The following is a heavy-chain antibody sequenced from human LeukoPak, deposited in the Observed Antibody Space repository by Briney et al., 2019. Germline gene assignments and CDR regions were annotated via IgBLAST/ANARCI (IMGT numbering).Heavy chain of an antibody. CDR1: GDSITNPKW. Sequence: SGTLSLTCAVSGDSITNPKWWSWVRQPPGKGLEWLGEIYYSGTANYNPSLGSRVTISVDKSKNQLSLRLSSVTAADTAVYYCARHDFFAFDIWGQGTMVTVSS. V-gene: IGHV4-4*02. J-gene: IGHJ3*02. D-gene: IGHD2-21*02. CDR3: ARHDFFAFDI. CDR2: IYYSGTA.